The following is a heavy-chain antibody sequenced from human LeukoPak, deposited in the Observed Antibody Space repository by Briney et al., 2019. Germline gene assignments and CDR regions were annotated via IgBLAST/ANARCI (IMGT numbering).Heavy chain of an antibody. CDR3: ARGPDIVVEYYFDY. V-gene: IGHV4-34*01. CDR2: INHSGST. D-gene: IGHD2-15*01. J-gene: IGHJ4*02. CDR1: GGSFSGYY. Sequence: SETLSLTCAVYGGSFSGYYWSWIRQPPGKGLEWIGEINHSGSTNYNPSLKSRVTISVDTSKNQFSLKLSSVTAADTAVYYCARGPDIVVEYYFDYWGQGTLVTVSS.